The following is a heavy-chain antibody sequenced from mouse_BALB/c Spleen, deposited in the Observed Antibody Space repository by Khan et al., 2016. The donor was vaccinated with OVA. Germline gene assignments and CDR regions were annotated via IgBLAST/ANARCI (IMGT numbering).Heavy chain of an antibody. J-gene: IGHJ4*01. V-gene: IGHV9-3-1*01. CDR1: GYTFTSYG. D-gene: IGHD1-3*01. CDR2: INTYTGEP. Sequence: QIQLVQSGPELKKPGETVKISCKASGYTFTSYGMNWVKQSPGKALRWMGWINTYTGEPTYTDDFKGRFAFSLETSASTAYLQINNLKNEDTATYFCARPPDFAYNLDYWGQGTSVTVSS. CDR3: ARPPDFAYNLDY.